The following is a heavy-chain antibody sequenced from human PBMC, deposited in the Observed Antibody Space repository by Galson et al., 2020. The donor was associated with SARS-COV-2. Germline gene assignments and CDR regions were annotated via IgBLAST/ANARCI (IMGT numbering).Heavy chain of an antibody. V-gene: IGHV1-8*01. CDR1: GYTFTSYD. CDR2: MNPNSGNT. Sequence: ASVKVSCKASGYTFTSYDINWVRQATGQGLEWMGWMNPNSGNTGYAQKFQGRVTMTRNTSISTAYMELSSLRSEDTAVYYCARVHATYYDFWSGYHKYYFDYWGQGTLVTVSS. CDR3: ARVHATYYDFWSGYHKYYFDY. D-gene: IGHD3-3*01. J-gene: IGHJ4*02.